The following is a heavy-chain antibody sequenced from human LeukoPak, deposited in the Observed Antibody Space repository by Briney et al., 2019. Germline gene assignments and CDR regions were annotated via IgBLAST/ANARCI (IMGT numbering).Heavy chain of an antibody. Sequence: GGSLRLSCAASGFTFSDYYMSWIRQAPGKGLEWVSYISSSGSTIYYADSVKGRFTISRDNAKNSLYLQMNSLRAEDTAVYYCAREPAAGYCSSTSCQNWFDPWGQGTLVTVSS. J-gene: IGHJ5*02. CDR3: AREPAAGYCSSTSCQNWFDP. D-gene: IGHD2-2*01. V-gene: IGHV3-11*01. CDR1: GFTFSDYY. CDR2: ISSSGSTI.